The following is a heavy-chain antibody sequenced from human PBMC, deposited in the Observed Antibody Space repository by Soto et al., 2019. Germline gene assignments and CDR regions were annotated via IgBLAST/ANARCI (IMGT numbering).Heavy chain of an antibody. J-gene: IGHJ4*02. CDR1: GGTINSYS. Sequence: QVQLVQSGTEVKKPGSSVKVSCKASGGTINSYSISWMRQAPGQGLEWMGRIIPVLGIANNAQKFQGRVTITADKSTSTAYMELSSLRSEDTAVYYCAWIPMTITYYFDYWGQGTLVTVSS. V-gene: IGHV1-69*02. CDR3: AWIPMTITYYFDY. CDR2: IIPVLGIA. D-gene: IGHD3-22*01.